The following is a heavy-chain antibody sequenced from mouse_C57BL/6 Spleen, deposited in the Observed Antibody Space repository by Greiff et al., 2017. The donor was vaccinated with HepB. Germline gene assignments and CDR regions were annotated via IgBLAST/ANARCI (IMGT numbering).Heavy chain of an antibody. CDR1: GYAFSSSW. V-gene: IGHV1-82*01. CDR3: ARGRGAL. J-gene: IGHJ4*01. Sequence: QVQLQQSGPELVKPGASVKISCKASGYAFSSSWMNWVKQRPGKGLEWIGRIYPGDGDTNYNGKFKGKATLTADKSSSTAYMQLSSLTSEDSAVYFCARGRGALWGQGTSVTVSS. CDR2: IYPGDGDT.